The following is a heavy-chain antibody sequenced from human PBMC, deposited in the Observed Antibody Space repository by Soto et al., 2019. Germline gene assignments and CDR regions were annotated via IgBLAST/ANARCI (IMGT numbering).Heavy chain of an antibody. CDR3: ARDQQCSSTSCYGNYYYGMDV. Sequence: QVQLVQSGAEVKKPGSSLKVSCKASGGTFSSYAISWVRQAPGQGLEWMGGIIPIFGTANYAQKFQGRVTITADESTSTAYMELSSLRSEDTAVYYCARDQQCSSTSCYGNYYYGMDVWGQGTTVTVSS. D-gene: IGHD2-2*01. J-gene: IGHJ6*02. CDR2: IIPIFGTA. CDR1: GGTFSSYA. V-gene: IGHV1-69*01.